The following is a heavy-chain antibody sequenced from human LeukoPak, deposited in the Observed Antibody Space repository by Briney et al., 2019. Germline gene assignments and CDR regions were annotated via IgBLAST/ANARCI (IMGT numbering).Heavy chain of an antibody. J-gene: IGHJ4*02. CDR1: GFTFSSYS. Sequence: GGSLRLSCAAPGFTFSSYSMNWVRQAPGKGLEWVSSISSSSSYIYYADSVKGRFTISRDNAKNSLYLQMNSLRAEDTAVYYCARGGGGSYYHLLDYWGQGTLVTVSS. V-gene: IGHV3-21*01. CDR3: ARGGGGSYYHLLDY. D-gene: IGHD1-26*01. CDR2: ISSSSSYI.